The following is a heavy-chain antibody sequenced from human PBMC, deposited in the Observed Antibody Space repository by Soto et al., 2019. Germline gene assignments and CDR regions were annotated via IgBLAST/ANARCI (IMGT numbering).Heavy chain of an antibody. CDR1: GGFVSSGTYY. CDR3: ARVERGTATTVVDAFEI. D-gene: IGHD1-1*01. CDR2: MRHSGGT. Sequence: QVQLQQWGAGLLKPSETLSRTCAVYGGFVSSGTYYWSWIRQPPGKGLEWIGEMRHSGGTHVNPSPTSRLPISVHTSQTQFSLEMRSVTAADTSLYYCARVERGTATTVVDAFEIWGPGTIVTVSS. J-gene: IGHJ3*02. V-gene: IGHV4-34*01.